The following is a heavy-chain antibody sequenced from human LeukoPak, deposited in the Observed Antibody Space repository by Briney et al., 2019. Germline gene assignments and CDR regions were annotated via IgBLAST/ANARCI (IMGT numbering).Heavy chain of an antibody. CDR2: IKQDGSEK. Sequence: PGGSLRLSYAASGFTFSSYWMSWVRQAPGKGLEWVANIKQDGSEKYYVDSVKGRFTISRDNAKNSLYLQMNSLRAEDTAVYYCARDGVPSGSYDSHVDYWGQGTLVTVSS. CDR3: ARDGVPSGSYDSHVDY. CDR1: GFTFSSYW. D-gene: IGHD3-10*01. J-gene: IGHJ4*02. V-gene: IGHV3-7*01.